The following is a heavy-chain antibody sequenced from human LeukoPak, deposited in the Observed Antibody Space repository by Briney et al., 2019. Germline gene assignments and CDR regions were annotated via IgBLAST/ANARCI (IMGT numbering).Heavy chain of an antibody. D-gene: IGHD1-7*01. CDR3: AREGGLTRTTE. CDR2: IYYSGST. CDR1: GGSISSYY. J-gene: IGHJ4*02. Sequence: SETLSLTCTVSGGSISSYYWSWIRQPPGKGLEWIGYIYYSGSTNYNPSLKSRVTISVDTSKNQFSLKLSSVTAADTAVYYCAREGGLTRTTEWGQGTLVTVSS. V-gene: IGHV4-59*01.